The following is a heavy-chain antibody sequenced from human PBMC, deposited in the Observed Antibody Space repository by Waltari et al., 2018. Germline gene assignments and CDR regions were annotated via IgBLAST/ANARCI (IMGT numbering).Heavy chain of an antibody. D-gene: IGHD4-17*01. CDR2: INSDGSKI. CDR3: ARDPSFGDFEAYFDY. CDR1: GFSFRSFW. Sequence: EVQLAESGGVVVQPGGALTPSCAVSGFSFRSFWMYWVRQSPGKGLVWVSQINSDGSKIDYADSVKGRFTISRDNTKNTLYLEMNSLRAEDTAVYYCARDPSFGDFEAYFDYWGQGTLVTVSS. J-gene: IGHJ4*02. V-gene: IGHV3-74*01.